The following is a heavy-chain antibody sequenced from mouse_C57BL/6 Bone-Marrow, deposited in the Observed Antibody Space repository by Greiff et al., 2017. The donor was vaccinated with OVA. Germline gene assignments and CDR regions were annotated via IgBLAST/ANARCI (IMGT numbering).Heavy chain of an antibody. Sequence: EVKVVESGGGLVKPGGSLKLSCAASGFTFSSYAMSWVRQTPEKRLEWVATISDGGSYTYYPDNVKGRFTISRDNAKNNLYLQMSHLKSEDTAMYYCARDLGVYYGYLYAMDYWGQGTSVTVSS. D-gene: IGHD2-2*01. CDR1: GFTFSSYA. CDR3: ARDLGVYYGYLYAMDY. CDR2: ISDGGSYT. J-gene: IGHJ4*01. V-gene: IGHV5-4*01.